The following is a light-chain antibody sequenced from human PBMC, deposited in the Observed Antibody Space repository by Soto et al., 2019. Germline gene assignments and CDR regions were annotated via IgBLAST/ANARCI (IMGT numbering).Light chain of an antibody. CDR1: SGSVSTSYY. Sequence: QAVVTQEPSCSVSPGGTVTLTCGLSSGSVSTSYYPSWYQQTPGQAPRTLIYTTNTRSSGVPDRFSGSILGNKAAITITGAQADDESDYYCVLYMGSGIWVFGGGTKLTVL. CDR2: TTN. V-gene: IGLV8-61*01. J-gene: IGLJ3*02. CDR3: VLYMGSGIWV.